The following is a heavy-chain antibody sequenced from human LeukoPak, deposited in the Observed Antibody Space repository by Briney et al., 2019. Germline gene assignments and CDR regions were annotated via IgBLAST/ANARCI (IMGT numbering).Heavy chain of an antibody. D-gene: IGHD3-10*01. CDR2: ISGSGGGP. J-gene: IGHJ4*02. CDR1: GFTFSKYA. CDR3: ARDRDGTGNYPLDY. Sequence: GGSLRLSCAASGFTFSKYAMSWVRQAPGKGLEWVSGISGSGGGPYYADSVKVRFTISRDNSKNTLYLQMNSLRADGTAVYYCARDRDGTGNYPLDYWGQGTLVIVSS. V-gene: IGHV3-23*01.